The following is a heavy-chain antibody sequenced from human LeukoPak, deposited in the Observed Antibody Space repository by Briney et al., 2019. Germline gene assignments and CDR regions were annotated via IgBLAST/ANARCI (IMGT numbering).Heavy chain of an antibody. J-gene: IGHJ4*02. CDR1: GFTFTSSA. CDR3: ARGDSSGSYGTLDY. Sequence: TSVKVSCKASGFTFTSSAVQWVRQARGQRLEWIGWIVVGSGNTNYAQKFQERVTITRDMSTSTAYMELSSLRSEDTAVYYCARGDSSGSYGTLDYWGQGTLVTVSS. V-gene: IGHV1-58*01. CDR2: IVVGSGNT. D-gene: IGHD1-26*01.